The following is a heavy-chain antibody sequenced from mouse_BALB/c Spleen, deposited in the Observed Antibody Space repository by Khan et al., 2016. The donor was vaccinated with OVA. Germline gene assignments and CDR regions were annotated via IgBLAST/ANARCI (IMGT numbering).Heavy chain of an antibody. D-gene: IGHD2-14*01. Sequence: QVQLKQSGAELARPGASMKMSCKASGYTFSSYTIHWVKQRPGQGLEWIGYINPSGGYSNYNQKFKDKATLTADKSSSTAHMQLSSLTSEDSAVYYWARGGGYYRNDGWFAYWGQGTLVTVSA. CDR2: INPSGGYS. CDR3: ARGGGYYRNDGWFAY. J-gene: IGHJ3*01. CDR1: GYTFSSYT. V-gene: IGHV1-4*01.